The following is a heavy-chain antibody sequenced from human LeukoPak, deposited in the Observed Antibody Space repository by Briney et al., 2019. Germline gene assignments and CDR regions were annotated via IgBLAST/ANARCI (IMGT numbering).Heavy chain of an antibody. V-gene: IGHV4-59*01. D-gene: IGHD3-3*01. CDR2: IYYSGST. CDR1: GGSISSYY. CDR3: ARTPPSEFGEPNYYDFWSGYYTGYYFDY. Sequence: SETLSLTCTVSGGSISSYYWSWIRQPPGKGLEGIGYIYYSGSTNYNPSLTSRVTISVDTSKNQFSLKLSSVTAADTAVYYCARTPPSEFGEPNYYDFWSGYYTGYYFDYWGQGTLVTVSS. J-gene: IGHJ4*02.